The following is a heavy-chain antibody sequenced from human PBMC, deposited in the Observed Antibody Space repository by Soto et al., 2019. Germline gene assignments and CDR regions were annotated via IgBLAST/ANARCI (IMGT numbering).Heavy chain of an antibody. J-gene: IGHJ5*02. CDR1: GFTFSAYS. D-gene: IGHD2-8*01. CDR2: ITAGSDTV. Sequence: QVVESGGGLVQPGGSLRLSCAASGFTFSAYSMNWARQAPGKGLEWVSYITAGSDTVFYADSVKGRFTISRDNAKNSLYLQMNSLRGEDTAVYYCARDNGMAGSFDPWGPGTLVTVSS. CDR3: ARDNGMAGSFDP. V-gene: IGHV3-48*04.